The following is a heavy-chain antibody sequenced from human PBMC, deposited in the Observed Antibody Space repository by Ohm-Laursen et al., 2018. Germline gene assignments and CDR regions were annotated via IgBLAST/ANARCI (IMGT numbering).Heavy chain of an antibody. CDR1: GFSLSTSGMC. J-gene: IGHJ4*02. Sequence: PTQTLTLTFTFSGFSLSTSGMCVSWIRQPPGKALEWLARIDWDDDKYYSTSLKTRLTISKDTSKNQVVLTMTNMDPVDTATYYCARSRSSGSYSDYWGQGTLVTVSS. V-gene: IGHV2-70*11. D-gene: IGHD1-26*01. CDR2: IDWDDDK. CDR3: ARSRSSGSYSDY.